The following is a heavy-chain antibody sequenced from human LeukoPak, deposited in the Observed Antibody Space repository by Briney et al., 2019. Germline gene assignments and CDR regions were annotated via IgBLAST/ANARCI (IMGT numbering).Heavy chain of an antibody. D-gene: IGHD3-22*01. CDR2: INPNSGGT. J-gene: IGHJ3*02. CDR3: ARSDSSGYYYFNGGAFDI. CDR1: GYTFTGYY. V-gene: IGHV1-2*02. Sequence: ASVKVSCKASGYTFTGYYMHWVRQAPGQGLEWMGWINPNSGGTNYAQKFQGRVTMTRDTSISTAYMELSRLRSDDTAVYYCARSDSSGYYYFNGGAFDIWGQGTMVTVSS.